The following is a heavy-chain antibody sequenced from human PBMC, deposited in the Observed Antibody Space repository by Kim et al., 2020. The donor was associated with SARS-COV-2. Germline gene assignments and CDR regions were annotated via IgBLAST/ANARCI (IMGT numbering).Heavy chain of an antibody. D-gene: IGHD3-22*01. V-gene: IGHV1-69*13. CDR2: IIPIFGTA. Sequence: SVKVSCKASGGTFSSYAISWVRQAPGQGLEWMGGIIPIFGTANYAQKFQGRVTITADESTSTAYMELSSLRSEDTAVYYCARRKGGDYDSSGYYLTFDYWGQGTLVTVSS. CDR3: ARRKGGDYDSSGYYLTFDY. J-gene: IGHJ4*02. CDR1: GGTFSSYA.